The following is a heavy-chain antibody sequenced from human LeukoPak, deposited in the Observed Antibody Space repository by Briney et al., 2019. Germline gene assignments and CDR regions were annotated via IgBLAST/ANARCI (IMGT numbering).Heavy chain of an antibody. CDR1: GFTFSSYS. CDR2: INILSNYI. Sequence: GGSLRLSCAASGFTFSSYSMNWVRQAPGKGLEWVSSINILSNYIYYADSVKGRFTISRDNAKNSLYLQMNSLRAEDTAVYYCARGPSRYSDYDSPYFDYWGQGTLVTVSS. J-gene: IGHJ4*02. CDR3: ARGPSRYSDYDSPYFDY. D-gene: IGHD5-12*01. V-gene: IGHV3-21*01.